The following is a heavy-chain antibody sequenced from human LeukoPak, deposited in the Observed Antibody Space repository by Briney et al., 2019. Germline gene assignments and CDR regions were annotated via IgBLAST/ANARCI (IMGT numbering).Heavy chain of an antibody. CDR2: ISSSRSYI. Sequence: GGSLRLSCAASGFNFSSYIMNWVRPAPGKGLEWVSSISSSRSYIYYADSVKGRFTISRDNAKNSLYLQMNSLRVEDTAVYYCARDSMVRGGITNIDWFDPWGQGTLVTVSS. V-gene: IGHV3-21*01. D-gene: IGHD3-10*01. CDR3: ARDSMVRGGITNIDWFDP. CDR1: GFNFSSYI. J-gene: IGHJ5*01.